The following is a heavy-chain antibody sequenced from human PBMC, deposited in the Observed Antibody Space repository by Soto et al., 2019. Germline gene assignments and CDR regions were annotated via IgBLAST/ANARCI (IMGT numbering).Heavy chain of an antibody. CDR3: ARHRGNLYDSSGYYWDV. CDR2: IDPSDSYT. Sequence: PGESLKIYCQGSGYRFTSYWISWVRQMPGKGLGWMGKIDPSDSYTNYSPSFQGHVTISTDKSSSTAYLQWSRLKASDTAMYYCARHRGNLYDSSGYYWDVWGQGTTVTVSS. D-gene: IGHD3-22*01. CDR1: GYRFTSYW. J-gene: IGHJ6*02. V-gene: IGHV5-10-1*01.